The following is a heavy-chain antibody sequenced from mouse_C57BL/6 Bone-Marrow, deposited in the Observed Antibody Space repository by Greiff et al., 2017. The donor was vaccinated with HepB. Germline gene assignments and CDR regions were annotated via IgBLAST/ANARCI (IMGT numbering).Heavy chain of an antibody. CDR3: ARQGYYGSSIFAY. J-gene: IGHJ3*01. CDR1: GFTFSDYG. V-gene: IGHV5-15*01. Sequence: EVQLKESGGGLVQPGGSLKLSCAASGFTFSDYGMAWVRQAPRKGPEWVAFISNLAYSIYYADTVTGRFTISRENAKNTLYLEMSSLRSEDTAMYYCARQGYYGSSIFAYWGQGTLVTVSA. D-gene: IGHD1-1*01. CDR2: ISNLAYSI.